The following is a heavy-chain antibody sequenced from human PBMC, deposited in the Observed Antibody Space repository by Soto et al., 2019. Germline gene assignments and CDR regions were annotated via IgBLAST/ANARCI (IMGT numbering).Heavy chain of an antibody. J-gene: IGHJ4*02. CDR2: IYYSGGT. CDR3: ARGQSTTSPYPNGY. Sequence: QVQLQESGPGLVKPSQTLSLTCTVSGGSISRGGYYGSWFCQHPGKGLEWIGYIYYSGGTYYNPSLKSRVTISVDTSKDQFSLKLSSVTAADTAVYYCARGQSTTSPYPNGYWGQGTMVTVSS. D-gene: IGHD2-2*01. V-gene: IGHV4-31*03. CDR1: GGSISRGGYY.